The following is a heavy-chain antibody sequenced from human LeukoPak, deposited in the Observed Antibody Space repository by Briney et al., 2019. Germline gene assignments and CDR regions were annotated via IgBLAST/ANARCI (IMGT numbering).Heavy chain of an antibody. D-gene: IGHD3-22*01. V-gene: IGHV3-20*04. CDR1: GFTFSNYG. CDR3: ARGVYYYDSSGYYILGY. Sequence: RTGGSLRLSCAASGFTFSNYGMTWVRQAPGKGLEWVSGINRNGGSTGYADSVKRRFTISRDNAKNSLYLQMNSLRAEDTALYYCARGVYYYDSSGYYILGYWGQGTLLAVSS. J-gene: IGHJ4*02. CDR2: INRNGGST.